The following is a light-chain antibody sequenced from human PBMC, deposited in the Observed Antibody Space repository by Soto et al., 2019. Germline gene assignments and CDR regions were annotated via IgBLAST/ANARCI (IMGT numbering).Light chain of an antibody. V-gene: IGLV2-14*01. CDR1: SSDVGGYKF. J-gene: IGLJ2*01. CDR2: EVG. Sequence: QSALTQPASVSGSPGQSITISCTGTSSDVGGYKFVSWYQHHPGKAPKLMIYEVGNRPSGITNRFSGSKSGNTASLTISGLQAEDEADYYCSSYTGTSSYVLFGGGTKLTVL. CDR3: SSYTGTSSYVL.